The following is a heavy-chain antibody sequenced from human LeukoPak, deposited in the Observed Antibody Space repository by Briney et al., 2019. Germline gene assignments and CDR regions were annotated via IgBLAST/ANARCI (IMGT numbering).Heavy chain of an antibody. CDR2: ISSSSSYI. D-gene: IGHD3-10*01. J-gene: IGHJ3*02. CDR3: ARDRVVRGVIDAFDI. Sequence: GGSLRLSCAASGFTLSSYSMNWVRQAPGKGLGWVSSISSSSSYIYYADSVKGRFTISRDNAKNSLYLQMNSLRAEDTAVYYCARDRVVRGVIDAFDIWGQGTMVTVSS. V-gene: IGHV3-21*01. CDR1: GFTLSSYS.